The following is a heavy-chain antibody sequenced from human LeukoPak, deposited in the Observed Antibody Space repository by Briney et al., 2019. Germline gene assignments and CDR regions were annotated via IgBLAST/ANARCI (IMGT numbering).Heavy chain of an antibody. D-gene: IGHD4-11*01. V-gene: IGHV3-30-3*01. CDR3: ARDLMTTNDY. CDR1: GFTFSSYA. Sequence: GGSLRLSCAASGFTFSSYAMHWVRQAPGKGLEWVAVISYHGSNKNYADSVKGRFTISRGNSKNTLYLQMNSLRAEDTAVYYCARDLMTTNDYWGQGTLVTVSS. CDR2: ISYHGSNK. J-gene: IGHJ4*02.